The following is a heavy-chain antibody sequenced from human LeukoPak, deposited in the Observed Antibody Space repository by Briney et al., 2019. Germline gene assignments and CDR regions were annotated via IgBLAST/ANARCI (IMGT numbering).Heavy chain of an antibody. D-gene: IGHD2-15*01. CDR1: GGSISSYY. CDR3: ARGYCSGGSCYYFDY. Sequence: VKPSETLSLTCTVSGGSISSYYWSWIRQPPGKGLEWIGSIYSSGSTNYNPSLKSRVTISVDTSQNQFSLKLSSVTAADTAVFYCARGYCSGGSCYYFDYWGQGTLVTVSS. V-gene: IGHV4-59*08. CDR2: IYSSGST. J-gene: IGHJ4*02.